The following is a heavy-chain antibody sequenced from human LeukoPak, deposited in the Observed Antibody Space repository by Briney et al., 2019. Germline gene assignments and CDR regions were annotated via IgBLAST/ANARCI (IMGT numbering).Heavy chain of an antibody. Sequence: AXGXGLDWVSVIYRGGSTYYADSVKGRFTISRDNSKNTLYLQMNSLRAEDTAVYYCARDGRAFDYWGQGTLVTASS. CDR3: ARDGRAFDY. CDR2: IYRGGST. V-gene: IGHV3-53*01. J-gene: IGHJ4*02. D-gene: IGHD1-26*01.